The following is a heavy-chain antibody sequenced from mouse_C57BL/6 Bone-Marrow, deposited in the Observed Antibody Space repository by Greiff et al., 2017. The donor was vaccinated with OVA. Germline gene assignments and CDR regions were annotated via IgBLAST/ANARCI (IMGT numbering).Heavy chain of an antibody. CDR1: GYTFTDHN. V-gene: IGHV1-18*01. Sequence: EVQLQQSGPELVKPGASVKIPCKASGYTFTDHNMDWVKQSHGKSLEWIGDINPNNGGTIYNQKFKGKATLPVDKSSSTAYMELRSLTTEDTAVYYCARWRGLGPLFDYWGQGTTLTVSS. J-gene: IGHJ2*01. CDR3: ARWRGLGPLFDY. D-gene: IGHD2-4*01. CDR2: INPNNGGT.